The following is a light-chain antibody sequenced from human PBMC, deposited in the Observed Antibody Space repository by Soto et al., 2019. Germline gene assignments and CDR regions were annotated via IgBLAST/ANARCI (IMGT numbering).Light chain of an antibody. CDR1: QTVGSN. J-gene: IGKJ2*01. CDR3: QQYNYWPRT. CDR2: DAS. V-gene: IGKV3D-15*01. Sequence: EIVMAQSPDTLSLSPGERATLSCRASQTVGSNLAWYQQKPGQAPRLLINDASTRATGIPARFSGSGSGTEFTLTISSLQSEDFALYHCQQYNYWPRTFGQGTKVDIK.